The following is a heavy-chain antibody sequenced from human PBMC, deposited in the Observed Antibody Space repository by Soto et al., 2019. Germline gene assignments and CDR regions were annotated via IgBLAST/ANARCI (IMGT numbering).Heavy chain of an antibody. J-gene: IGHJ4*02. CDR2: IIPVSGAA. V-gene: IGHV1-69*01. D-gene: IGHD2-2*01. CDR3: ASALGCRSTACTLDY. CDR1: GGTFGSYA. Sequence: QVQLVQSGAEVKKPGSSVKVSCKASGGTFGSYAFSWVRQAPGQGLEWMGGIIPVSGAAHYAQKFQGRVTITADASTSTAYMEPSSLSSQDTAVYYCASALGCRSTACTLDYWGQGTRLIVSS.